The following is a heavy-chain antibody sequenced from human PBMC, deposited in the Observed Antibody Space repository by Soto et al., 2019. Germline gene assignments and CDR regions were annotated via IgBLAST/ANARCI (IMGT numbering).Heavy chain of an antibody. V-gene: IGHV2-70*04. CDR1: WFSLSTRGMR. J-gene: IGHJ4*02. CDR2: IDWDDDK. D-gene: IGHD5-12*01. Sequence: SGPTLVNPTQTLTLTCTFSWFSLSTRGMRVSWIRQPPGKALEWLARIDWDDDKFYSTSLKTRLTISKDTSKNQVVLTMTNMDPVDTATYYCARTAIERATPGRIYYFDYWGQGTLGAVSS. CDR3: ARTAIERATPGRIYYFDY.